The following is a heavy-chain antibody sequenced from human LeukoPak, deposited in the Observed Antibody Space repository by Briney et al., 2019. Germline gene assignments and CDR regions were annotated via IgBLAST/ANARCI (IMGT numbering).Heavy chain of an antibody. D-gene: IGHD3-9*01. CDR2: ISSSSSYK. Sequence: GGSLRLSCAASGFTFSSYSMNWVRQAPGKGLEWVSSISSSSSYKYYADSVMGRFTISRDNAKNSLYLQMNSLRAEDTAVYYCAREHWDILTGYYVTDYWGQGTLVTVSS. CDR1: GFTFSSYS. J-gene: IGHJ4*02. CDR3: AREHWDILTGYYVTDY. V-gene: IGHV3-21*01.